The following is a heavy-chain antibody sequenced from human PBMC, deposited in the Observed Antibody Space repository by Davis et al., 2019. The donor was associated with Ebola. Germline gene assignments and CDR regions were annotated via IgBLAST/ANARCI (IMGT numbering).Heavy chain of an antibody. J-gene: IGHJ4*02. CDR2: IRHDGSDK. D-gene: IGHD1-26*01. CDR1: EFSFRNYG. V-gene: IGHV3-30*02. Sequence: GGSLRLSCAASEFSFRNYGMHWVRQAPGKGLEWVASIRHDGSDKYYADSVKGRFTISRDNSQNTLFLRMSSLRAGDTAVYYCARMYSGSPEGGDYWGQGTLVIVSS. CDR3: ARMYSGSPEGGDY.